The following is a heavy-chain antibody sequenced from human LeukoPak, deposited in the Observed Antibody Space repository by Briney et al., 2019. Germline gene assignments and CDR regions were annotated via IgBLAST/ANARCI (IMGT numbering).Heavy chain of an antibody. CDR2: IYTGGTT. CDR1: GGSISSDTFS. Sequence: PSETLSLTCAVSGGSISSDTFSWNWIRQPAGRGLEWIGRIYTGGTTNYNPSLKSRVTISLDTSKNQFSLKLNSVTAADTAVYYCVRGKRGYDILTGYSQYNYFDPWGQGTPVTVSS. V-gene: IGHV4-61*02. CDR3: VRGKRGYDILTGYSQYNYFDP. D-gene: IGHD3-9*01. J-gene: IGHJ5*02.